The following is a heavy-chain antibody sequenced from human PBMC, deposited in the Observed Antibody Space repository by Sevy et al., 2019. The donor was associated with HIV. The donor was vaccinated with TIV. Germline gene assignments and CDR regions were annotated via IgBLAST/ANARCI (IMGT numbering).Heavy chain of an antibody. CDR3: AKDMDPRYIYYYMDV. Sequence: GGSLRLSCAASGFTFDDYAMHWVRQAPGKGLEWVSGIGWNSDIIAYAEPVMGRFTISRDNAKNSLYLQMDSLRPEDTALYYCAKDMDPRYIYYYMDVWGKGTTVTVSS. V-gene: IGHV3-9*01. D-gene: IGHD1-26*01. CDR2: IGWNSDII. CDR1: GFTFDDYA. J-gene: IGHJ6*03.